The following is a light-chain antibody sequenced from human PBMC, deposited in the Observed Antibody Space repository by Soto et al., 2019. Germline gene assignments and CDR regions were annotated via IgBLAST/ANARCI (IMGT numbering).Light chain of an antibody. Sequence: QSVLTQPASVSGSPGQSITISCTGTSSDVGSYNLVSWYQQHPGKAPQLMIYAVSKRPSGVSNRFSGSKSGNTASLTISGLQAEDEADYYCCSYAGSSTPWVFGGGTKLTVL. CDR3: CSYAGSSTPWV. V-gene: IGLV2-23*02. CDR1: SSDVGSYNL. J-gene: IGLJ3*02. CDR2: AVS.